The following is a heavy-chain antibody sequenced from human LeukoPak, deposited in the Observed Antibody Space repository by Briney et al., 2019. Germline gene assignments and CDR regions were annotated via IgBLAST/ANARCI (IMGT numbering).Heavy chain of an antibody. V-gene: IGHV3-21*01. CDR2: ISSSSSYI. Sequence: GGSLRLSCAASGFTFSSYSMNWVRQAPGKGLEWVSSISSSSSYIYYADSVKGRFTISRDNAKNSLYLQINSLRAEDTAVYYCAGGLYVFDYWGQGTLVTVSS. J-gene: IGHJ4*02. CDR1: GFTFSSYS. D-gene: IGHD2-2*02. CDR3: AGGLYVFDY.